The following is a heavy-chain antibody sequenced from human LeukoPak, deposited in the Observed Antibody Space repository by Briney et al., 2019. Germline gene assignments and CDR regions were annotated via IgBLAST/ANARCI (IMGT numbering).Heavy chain of an antibody. J-gene: IGHJ4*02. CDR3: AKDRLEPAHCNGDNCHYLDH. D-gene: IGHD2-15*01. CDR2: IRFDGSK. Sequence: PERSMRLSCAASGFTISTCGMHWVRQAPGKGVEWVAVIRFDGSKYYADYVEGRFTISRDTSRNTLDLLMNILRAEDTALYYCAKDRLEPAHCNGDNCHYLDHWGQGTLVTVSS. V-gene: IGHV3-33*06. CDR1: GFTISTCG.